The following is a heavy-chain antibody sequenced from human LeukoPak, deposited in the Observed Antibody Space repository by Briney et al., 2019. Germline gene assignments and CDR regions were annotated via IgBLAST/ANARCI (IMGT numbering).Heavy chain of an antibody. CDR2: IYYSGST. CDR3: ARGDIVPDY. D-gene: IGHD2-15*01. V-gene: IGHV4-39*01. J-gene: IGHJ4*02. Sequence: PSETLSLTCTVSGGSISSSSYYWGWIRQPPGKGLEWIGSIYYSGSTYYNPSLKSRVTISVDTSKNQFSLKLGSVTAADTAVYYCARGDIVPDYWGQGTLVTVSS. CDR1: GGSISSSSYY.